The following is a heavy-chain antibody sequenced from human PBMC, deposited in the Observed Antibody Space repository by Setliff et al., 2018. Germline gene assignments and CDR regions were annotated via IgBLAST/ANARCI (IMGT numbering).Heavy chain of an antibody. CDR3: ARLNDYGDPRPYYYYMDV. Sequence: LSLTCTVSGGSISSSYWSWIRQPPGKGLEWIGYFYHSGSMNYNPSLKGRVTMSVDTSNNQLSLKLNSVTAADTAVYYCARLNDYGDPRPYYYYMDVWGKGTTVTVSS. CDR2: FYHSGSM. CDR1: GGSISSSY. D-gene: IGHD4-17*01. J-gene: IGHJ6*03. V-gene: IGHV4-59*01.